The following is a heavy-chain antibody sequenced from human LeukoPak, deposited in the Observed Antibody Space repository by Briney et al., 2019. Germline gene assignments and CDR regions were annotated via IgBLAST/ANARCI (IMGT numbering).Heavy chain of an antibody. CDR2: IYYSGST. CDR3: ARGRSRYCSSTSCLRGMDV. CDR1: GGSISSSSYY. V-gene: IGHV4-39*01. Sequence: SETLSLTCTVSGGSISSSSYYWGWIRQPPGKGLEWIGSIYYSGSTYYNPSLKSRVTISVDTSKNQFSLKLSSVTAADTAVYYCARGRSRYCSSTSCLRGMDVWGQGTRSPSP. D-gene: IGHD2-2*01. J-gene: IGHJ6*02.